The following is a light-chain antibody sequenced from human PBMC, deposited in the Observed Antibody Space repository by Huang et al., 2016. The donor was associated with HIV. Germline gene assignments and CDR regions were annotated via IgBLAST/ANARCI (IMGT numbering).Light chain of an antibody. CDR3: QQRSNWPRLT. J-gene: IGKJ4*01. CDR2: DAS. CDR1: QSVGSY. Sequence: EVVLTQSPATLSLSPGERATLSCRASQSVGSYLAWYQQKPGQAPRLLIYDASNRATGIPDRCSGSGSGTDFTLTISGLDPEDFALYYCQQRSNWPRLTFGGGTKVEIK. V-gene: IGKV3-11*01.